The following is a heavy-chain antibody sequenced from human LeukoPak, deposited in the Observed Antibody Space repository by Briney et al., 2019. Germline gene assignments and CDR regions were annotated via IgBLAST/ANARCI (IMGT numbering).Heavy chain of an antibody. D-gene: IGHD3-9*01. CDR2: INPHSGGT. J-gene: IGHJ4*02. CDR1: GYTFTGYY. V-gene: IGHV1-2*02. CDR3: ARGTYYAILTGFRTHRPFDY. Sequence: ASVKVSCKASGYTFTGYYIHWVRQAPGQGLEWMGWINPHSGGTNYAQKLQGRVTMTTDTSTSTAYMELRSLRSDDTAFYYRARGTYYAILTGFRTHRPFDYWGQGTLVTVSS.